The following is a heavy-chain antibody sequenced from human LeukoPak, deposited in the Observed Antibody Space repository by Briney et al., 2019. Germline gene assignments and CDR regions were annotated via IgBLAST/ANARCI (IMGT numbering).Heavy chain of an antibody. CDR1: GFTFSSYW. CDR3: IRTLIVATSPYMDV. CDR2: VNSDGTGT. D-gene: IGHD5-12*01. Sequence: GESLRLSCAASGFTFSSYWMTWVRQPPGKGLVWVSRVNSDGTGTTYADSVEGRFTIARDNAKNTVHLQMNSLRAEDTAIYYCIRTLIVATSPYMDVWGKGTTVTVAS. V-gene: IGHV3-74*01. J-gene: IGHJ6*03.